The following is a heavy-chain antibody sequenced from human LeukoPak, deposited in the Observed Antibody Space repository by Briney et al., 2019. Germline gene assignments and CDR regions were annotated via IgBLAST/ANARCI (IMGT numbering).Heavy chain of an antibody. CDR2: MNPNSGNT. J-gene: IGHJ3*02. V-gene: IGHV1-8*03. Sequence: GASVKVSCKASGYTFTSYDINWVRQATGQGLEWMGWMNPNSGNTGYAQKFQGRVTITRNTSISTAYMELSSLRSEDTAVCYCARAYSYGSYDAFDIWGQGTMVTVSS. CDR1: GYTFTSYD. D-gene: IGHD5-18*01. CDR3: ARAYSYGSYDAFDI.